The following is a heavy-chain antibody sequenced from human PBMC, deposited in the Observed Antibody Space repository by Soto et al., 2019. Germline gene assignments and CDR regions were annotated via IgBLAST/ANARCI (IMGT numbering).Heavy chain of an antibody. CDR1: GFTFSSYA. D-gene: IGHD3-10*01. V-gene: IGHV3-23*01. Sequence: EVQLLESGGGLVQPGGSLRLSCAASGFTFSSYAMSWVRQAPGRGLEWVSGISGSGRSTNYADSVKGRFTISRDNSKNTPYMQMNSLRAEDTAVYYCAKSPIYGSGCYTLDYWGQGTLVTVSS. CDR3: AKSPIYGSGCYTLDY. CDR2: ISGSGRST. J-gene: IGHJ4*02.